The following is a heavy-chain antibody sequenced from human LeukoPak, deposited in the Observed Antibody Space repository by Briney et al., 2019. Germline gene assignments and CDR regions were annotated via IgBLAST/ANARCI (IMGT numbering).Heavy chain of an antibody. D-gene: IGHD4-17*01. CDR2: INGDGSTV. CDR3: VKSEGLRLMDVDY. V-gene: IGHV3-74*01. J-gene: IGHJ4*02. Sequence: PGGSLRLSCSASGFVFSDYYMHWVRQAPGKGLVWVSHINGDGSTVNYADSVKGRFTISRDNAKNTLYLQMHSLRPEDTAVYFCVKSEGLRLMDVDYWGQGTLVVVSS. CDR1: GFVFSDYY.